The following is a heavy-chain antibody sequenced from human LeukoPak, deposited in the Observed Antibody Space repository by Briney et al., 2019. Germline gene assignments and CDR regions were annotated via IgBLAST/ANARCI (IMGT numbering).Heavy chain of an antibody. CDR1: GYTFTGYY. CDR3: ARGSDAPTLIIRYYFDY. CDR2: INPNSGGT. J-gene: IGHJ4*02. Sequence: ASVKVSCKASGYTFTGYYMHWVRQAPGQGLEWMGWINPNSGGTNYAQKFQGRVTMARDTSISTAYMELTRLRSDDTAVYYCARGSDAPTLIIRYYFDYWGQGTLVTVSS. V-gene: IGHV1-2*02. D-gene: IGHD2-15*01.